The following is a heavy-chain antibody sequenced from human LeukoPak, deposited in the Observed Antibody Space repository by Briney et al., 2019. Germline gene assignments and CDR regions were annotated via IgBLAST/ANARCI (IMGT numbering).Heavy chain of an antibody. D-gene: IGHD6-19*01. CDR3: ARDQPIAVAGLGY. Sequence: ASVKVSCKAFGYTFNTYGMNWVRQAPGQGLEWMGWISAYNGNTNYAQKLQGRVTMTTDTSTSTAYMELRSLRSDDTAVYYCARDQPIAVAGLGYWGQGTLVTVSS. CDR1: GYTFNTYG. CDR2: ISAYNGNT. V-gene: IGHV1-18*01. J-gene: IGHJ4*02.